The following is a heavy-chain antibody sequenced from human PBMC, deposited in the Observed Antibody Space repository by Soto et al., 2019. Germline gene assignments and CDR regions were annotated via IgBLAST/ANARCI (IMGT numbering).Heavy chain of an antibody. D-gene: IGHD2-15*01. J-gene: IGHJ3*02. CDR3: ARETCSGGSYYHLGDI. Sequence: PSETLSLTCNVSGGSISSGAYYWSWIRHHPGKGLEWIGYVYYSGGTYYNPSLQSRVTISVDTSKTQFSLKLTSVTAADTAVYYCARETCSGGSYYHLGDIWGQGTMVTVSS. CDR2: VYYSGGT. V-gene: IGHV4-31*03. CDR1: GGSISSGAYY.